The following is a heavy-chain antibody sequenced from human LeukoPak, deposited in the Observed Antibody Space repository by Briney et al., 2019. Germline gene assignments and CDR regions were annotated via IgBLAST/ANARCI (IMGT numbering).Heavy chain of an antibody. Sequence: GGSLSLSCAASGFTFSSYAMSWVRQAPGKGLEWVSGISGNGGSIYYADSVKGRFTISRDNSKNTLYLQINSLRAEDTAVYYCAKDPRSYIVTTMLFQYWGQGTLVTVSS. J-gene: IGHJ4*02. CDR3: AKDPRSYIVTTMLFQY. CDR1: GFTFSSYA. D-gene: IGHD5-12*01. V-gene: IGHV3-23*01. CDR2: ISGNGGSI.